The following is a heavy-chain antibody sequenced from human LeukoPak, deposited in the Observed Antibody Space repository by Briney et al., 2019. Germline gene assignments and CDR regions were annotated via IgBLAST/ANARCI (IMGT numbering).Heavy chain of an antibody. CDR1: GYTFTSYA. CDR3: ARGNIVVVPAATYYYYYGMDV. CDR2: INAGNGNT. J-gene: IGHJ6*02. D-gene: IGHD2-2*01. V-gene: IGHV1-3*01. Sequence: RASVTVSCKASGYTFTSYAMHWVRQAPGQRLEWMGWINAGNGNTKYSQKFQGRVTITRDTSASTAYMELSSLRSEDTAVYYCARGNIVVVPAATYYYYYGMDVWGQGTTVTVSS.